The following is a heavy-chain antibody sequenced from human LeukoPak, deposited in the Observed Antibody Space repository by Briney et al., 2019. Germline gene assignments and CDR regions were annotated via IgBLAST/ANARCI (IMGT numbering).Heavy chain of an antibody. CDR1: GYSFTSYW. CDR2: IYPGDSDT. CDR3: AIPFYGSGTYYYGMDV. D-gene: IGHD3-10*01. V-gene: IGHV5-51*01. J-gene: IGHJ6*02. Sequence: GESLKISCKGSGYSFTSYWIGWVRQMPGKGLEWMGIIYPGDSDTRYSPSFQGQVTISADKSISTAYLQWSSLKASDTAMFYCAIPFYGSGTYYYGMDVWGQGTTVTVSS.